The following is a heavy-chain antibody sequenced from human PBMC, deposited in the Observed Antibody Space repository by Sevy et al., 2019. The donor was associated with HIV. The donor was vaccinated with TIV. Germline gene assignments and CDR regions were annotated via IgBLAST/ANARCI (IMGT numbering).Heavy chain of an antibody. CDR3: ASQTYYYDSSGSYFDY. D-gene: IGHD3-22*01. Sequence: GGSLRLSCAASGFTFSSYGMHWVRQAPGKGLEWVAVISYDGSNKYYADSMKGRFTISRDNSKNTLYLQMNSLRAEDTAVYYCASQTYYYDSSGSYFDYWGQGTLVTVSS. CDR1: GFTFSSYG. CDR2: ISYDGSNK. J-gene: IGHJ4*02. V-gene: IGHV3-30*03.